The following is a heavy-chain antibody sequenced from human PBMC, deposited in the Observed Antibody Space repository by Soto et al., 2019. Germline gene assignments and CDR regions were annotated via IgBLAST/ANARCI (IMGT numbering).Heavy chain of an antibody. CDR1: GFTVSSNY. V-gene: IGHV3-53*01. Sequence: GGSLRLSCAASGFTVSSNYMSWVRQAPGKGLEWVSVIYSGGSTYYADSVKGRFTISRDNSKNTLYLQMNSLRAEDTAVYYCARDLYCSGGSCYSYWGQGTLVTVSS. D-gene: IGHD2-15*01. CDR3: ARDLYCSGGSCYSY. J-gene: IGHJ4*02. CDR2: IYSGGST.